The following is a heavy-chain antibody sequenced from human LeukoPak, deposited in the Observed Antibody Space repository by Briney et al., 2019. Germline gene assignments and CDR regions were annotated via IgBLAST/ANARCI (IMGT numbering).Heavy chain of an antibody. D-gene: IGHD6-19*01. CDR1: GFTFSSYG. J-gene: IGHJ4*02. V-gene: IGHV3-30*03. CDR3: ARDPLDGYSSGWYYFDY. CDR2: ISYDGSNK. Sequence: GGSLRLSCAASGFTFSSYGMHWVRQAPGKGLEWVAVISYDGSNKYYADSVKGRFTISRDNAKNTLYLQMNSLRAEDTAVYYCARDPLDGYSSGWYYFDYWGQGTLVTVSS.